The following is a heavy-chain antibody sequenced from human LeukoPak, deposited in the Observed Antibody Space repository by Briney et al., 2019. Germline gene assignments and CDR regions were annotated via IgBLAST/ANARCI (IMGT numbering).Heavy chain of an antibody. D-gene: IGHD6-13*01. Sequence: PWRSLRLSCAASGFTFSSYAMHWVRQAPGKGLEWVAVISYDGSNKYYADSVKGRFTISRDNSKNTLYLQMNSLRAEDTAVYYCARAGGAAAGTRYYYYYYGMDVWGQGTTVTVSS. CDR2: ISYDGSNK. CDR1: GFTFSSYA. CDR3: ARAGGAAAGTRYYYYYYGMDV. V-gene: IGHV3-30-3*01. J-gene: IGHJ6*02.